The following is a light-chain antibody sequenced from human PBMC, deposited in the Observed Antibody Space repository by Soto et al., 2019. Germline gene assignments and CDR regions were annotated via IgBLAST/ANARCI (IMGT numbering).Light chain of an antibody. CDR1: QSVSSSY. CDR2: GAS. Sequence: EIVLTQSPGTLSLSPGERATLSCRASQSVSSSYLAWYQQKLGQAPRLLIYGASSRATGIPDRFSGSGSGTDFTLTISRLEPEDFAVYYCQQYDYWYTFGQGTKLEIK. CDR3: QQYDYWYT. V-gene: IGKV3-20*01. J-gene: IGKJ2*01.